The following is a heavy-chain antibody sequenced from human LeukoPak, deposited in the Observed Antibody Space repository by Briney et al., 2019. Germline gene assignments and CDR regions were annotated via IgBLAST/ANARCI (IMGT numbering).Heavy chain of an antibody. J-gene: IGHJ4*02. Sequence: GGSLRLSCAASGFTVSNNYMSWVRQAPGKGLEWVGRIKRKTDGGTTDYAAPVKGRFTISRDDSKNTLYLQMNSLKTEDTAVYYCTTDNYDILTGSNRFDHWGQGTLVTVSS. D-gene: IGHD3-9*01. CDR2: IKRKTDGGTT. CDR3: TTDNYDILTGSNRFDH. V-gene: IGHV3-15*01. CDR1: GFTVSNNY.